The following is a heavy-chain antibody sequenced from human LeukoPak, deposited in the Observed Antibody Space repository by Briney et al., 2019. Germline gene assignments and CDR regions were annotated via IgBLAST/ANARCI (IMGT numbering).Heavy chain of an antibody. CDR3: ARGYSSGWYDY. Sequence: SGTLSLTCTVSGGSISSYYWSWIRQAAGKGLEWIGRFYTNGSANHNPSLKSRVTMSPDTSKNQFSLKLTSVTAADTAVYYCARGYSSGWYDYWGQGTLVTVSS. CDR1: GGSISSYY. V-gene: IGHV4-4*07. CDR2: FYTNGSA. D-gene: IGHD6-19*01. J-gene: IGHJ4*02.